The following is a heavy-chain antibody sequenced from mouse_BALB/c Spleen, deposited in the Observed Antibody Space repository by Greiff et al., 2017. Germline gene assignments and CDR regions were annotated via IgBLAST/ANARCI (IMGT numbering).Heavy chain of an antibody. CDR2: IYPGDGST. D-gene: IGHD1-2*01. CDR3: ARGDFITTATYYAMDY. Sequence: VQLQQSGPELVKPGASVKMSCKASGYTFTSYSIHWVKQRPGQGLEWIGWIYPGDGSTKYNEKFKGKTTLTADKSSSTAYMLLSSLTSEDSAIYFCARGDFITTATYYAMDYWGQGTSVTVSS. J-gene: IGHJ4*01. V-gene: IGHV1S56*01. CDR1: GYTFTSYS.